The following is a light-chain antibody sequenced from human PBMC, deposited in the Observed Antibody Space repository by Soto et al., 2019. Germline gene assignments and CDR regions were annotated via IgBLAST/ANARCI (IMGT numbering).Light chain of an antibody. CDR1: QSISSYY. CDR2: GTS. Sequence: EIVLTQSPGTLSLSPGDRATLSCRASQSISSYYLAWYQQKPGQAPRLLFYGTSSRATGIPDRFSGRGSGTDFPLTTSGREPEDFAFYSCQKNGSSRPWRFGEGTKV. V-gene: IGKV3-20*01. J-gene: IGKJ1*01. CDR3: QKNGSSRPWR.